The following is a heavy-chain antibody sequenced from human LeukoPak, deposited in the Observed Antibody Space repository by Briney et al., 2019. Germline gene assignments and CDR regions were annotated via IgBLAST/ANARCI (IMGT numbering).Heavy chain of an antibody. D-gene: IGHD3-10*01. CDR2: IYYSGST. J-gene: IGHJ4*02. V-gene: IGHV4-39*07. CDR1: GGSISSNTYY. Sequence: SETLSLTCTVSGGSISSNTYYWGWIRQPPGKGLEWIGTIYYSGSTYSNPPLKSRVTTSVDTSKNQFSLKLSSVTAADTAVYYCARAQGTMVRGVIADYFDYWGQGTLVTVSS. CDR3: ARAQGTMVRGVIADYFDY.